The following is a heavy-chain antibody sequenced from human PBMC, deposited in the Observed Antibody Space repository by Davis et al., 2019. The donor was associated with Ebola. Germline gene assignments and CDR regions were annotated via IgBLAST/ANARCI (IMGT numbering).Heavy chain of an antibody. CDR1: RFPFSSYG. D-gene: IGHD3-10*01. J-gene: IGHJ6*02. CDR3: ARGNGAYYYYGMDV. Sequence: GESLKISCAASRFPFSSYGMHWVRQAPGKGLEWVSAIWYYGSNKYYADSVKGRFTISRDNSKNTLYLQMNSLRAEDTAVYYCARGNGAYYYYGMDVWGQGTTVTVSS. V-gene: IGHV3-33*01. CDR2: IWYYGSNK.